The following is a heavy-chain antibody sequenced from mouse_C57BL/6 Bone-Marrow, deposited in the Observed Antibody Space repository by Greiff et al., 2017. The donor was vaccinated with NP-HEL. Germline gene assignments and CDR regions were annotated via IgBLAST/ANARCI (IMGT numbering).Heavy chain of an antibody. D-gene: IGHD1-1*01. Sequence: DVMLVESGGGLVQPGGSLKLSCAASGFTFSDYYMYWVRQTPEKRLEWVAYISNGGGSTYYPDTVKGRFTISRDNAKNTLYLQMSRLKSEDTAMYYCARRGYGSSYDAMDYWGQGTSVTVSS. CDR3: ARRGYGSSYDAMDY. CDR2: ISNGGGST. V-gene: IGHV5-12*01. CDR1: GFTFSDYY. J-gene: IGHJ4*01.